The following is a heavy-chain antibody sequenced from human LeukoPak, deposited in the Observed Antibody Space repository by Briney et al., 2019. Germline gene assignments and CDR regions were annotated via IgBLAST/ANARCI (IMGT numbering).Heavy chain of an antibody. J-gene: IGHJ6*02. D-gene: IGHD6-6*01. Sequence: PGGSLRLSCAASGFTFSSYAMNWVRQAPGKGLEWVSTISGSGSSTYYADSVKGRFTISRDNSKNTLYLQMNSLRVEDTAVYYCAKGLLIKKVSVYGMDVWGQGTTVTVSS. CDR3: AKGLLIKKVSVYGMDV. CDR1: GFTFSSYA. CDR2: ISGSGSST. V-gene: IGHV3-23*01.